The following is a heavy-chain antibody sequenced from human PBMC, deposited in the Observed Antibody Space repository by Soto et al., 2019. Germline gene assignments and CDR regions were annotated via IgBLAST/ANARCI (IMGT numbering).Heavy chain of an antibody. V-gene: IGHV6-1*01. CDR1: GDRVSSKSAA. CDR2: TYYRSKWYN. CDR3: ARDPPDFHSAFDY. J-gene: IGHJ4*02. Sequence: SQPLSLTCALSGDRVSSKSAAWHWIRKSPSRGLEWLGRTYYRSKWYNDYAVSVKSRITINPDTSKNQFSLQLNSVTPEDTAVYYCARDPPDFHSAFDYWGQGTLVTVSS. D-gene: IGHD4-4*01.